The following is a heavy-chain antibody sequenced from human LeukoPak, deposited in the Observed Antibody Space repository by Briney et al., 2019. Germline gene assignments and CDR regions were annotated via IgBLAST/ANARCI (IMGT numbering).Heavy chain of an antibody. D-gene: IGHD5-12*01. V-gene: IGHV4-34*01. CDR3: ARGDIVYYYYYYMDV. Sequence: PSETLSLTCAVYGGSFSGYYWNWIRQPPGKGLEWIGEINHSGSTNYNPSLKSRVTISVDTSKNQFSLKLSSVTAADTAVYYCARGDIVYYYYYYMDVWGKGTTVTISS. CDR2: INHSGST. CDR1: GGSFSGYY. J-gene: IGHJ6*03.